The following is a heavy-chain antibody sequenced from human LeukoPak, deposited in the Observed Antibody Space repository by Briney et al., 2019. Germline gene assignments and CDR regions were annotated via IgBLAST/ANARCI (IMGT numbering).Heavy chain of an antibody. D-gene: IGHD6-6*01. CDR2: IHYSGST. CDR3: ARRTFEYNSTGDFYY. V-gene: IGHV4-59*08. CDR1: GASISSNY. J-gene: IGHJ4*02. Sequence: PSETLSLTCTVSGASISSNYWTWIRQPPGKGLEWIGYIHYSGSTNYNPSLKSRVTISLDTSKNQFSLKLSSVTAADTAVYYCARRTFEYNSTGDFYYWGQGTLVTVSS.